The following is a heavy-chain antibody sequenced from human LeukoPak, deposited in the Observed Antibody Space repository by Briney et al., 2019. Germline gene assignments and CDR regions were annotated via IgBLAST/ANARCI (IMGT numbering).Heavy chain of an antibody. CDR1: GGTFSSYA. J-gene: IGHJ4*02. V-gene: IGHV1-69*13. CDR3: ARSRQYYYDSSGYYRLYYFDY. CDR2: IIPIFGTA. D-gene: IGHD3-22*01. Sequence: GASVKVSCKASGGTFSSYAVSWVRQAPGQGLEWMGGIIPIFGTANYAQKFQGSVTITADESTSTAYMELSSLRSEDTAVYYCARSRQYYYDSSGYYRLYYFDYWGQGTLVTVSS.